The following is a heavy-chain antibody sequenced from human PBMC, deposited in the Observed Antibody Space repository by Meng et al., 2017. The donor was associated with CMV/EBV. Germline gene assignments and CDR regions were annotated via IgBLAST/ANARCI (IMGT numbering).Heavy chain of an antibody. CDR2: IYYSGST. CDR3: ARDLHDCSSTSCYRYYYYYYGMDV. J-gene: IGHJ6*02. Sequence: GSLRLSCTVSGGSVSSGSYYWSWIRQPPGKGLEWIGYIYYSGSTNYNPSLKSRVTISVDTSKNQFSLKLSSVTAADTAVYYCARDLHDCSSTSCYRYYYYYYGMDVWGQGTTVTVSS. V-gene: IGHV4-61*01. D-gene: IGHD2-2*01. CDR1: GGSVSSGSYY.